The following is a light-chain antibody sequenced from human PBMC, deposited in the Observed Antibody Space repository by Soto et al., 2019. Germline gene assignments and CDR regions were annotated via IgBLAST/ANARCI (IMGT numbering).Light chain of an antibody. CDR1: SSDVGSYNY. Sequence: QSALSQPPSASGSPGQSVTISCTGTSSDVGSYNYVSWYQQDPGKAPKPMIYEVSKRPSGVPNRFSGSKSGNTASLTVSGLQAEDDSDYYCSSYAGSNNVVFGGGTQLTVL. CDR2: EVS. J-gene: IGLJ2*01. V-gene: IGLV2-8*01. CDR3: SSYAGSNNVV.